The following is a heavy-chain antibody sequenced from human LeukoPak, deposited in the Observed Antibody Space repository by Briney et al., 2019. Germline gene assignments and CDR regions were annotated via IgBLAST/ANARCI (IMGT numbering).Heavy chain of an antibody. V-gene: IGHV5-51*01. D-gene: IGHD2-15*01. J-gene: IGHJ5*02. CDR1: GYVFTSYL. CDR3: ASQGVVVADTHTWFDP. CDR2: SYPGNSDT. Sequence: HSLKISCNGSGYVFTSYLIGWVRQMPRKGLEWIGISYPGNSDTRCSPSLQCQVTISADKSISTAYLQWCSLKALCTFMYYSASQGVVVADTHTWFDPWGQGTLVTVSS.